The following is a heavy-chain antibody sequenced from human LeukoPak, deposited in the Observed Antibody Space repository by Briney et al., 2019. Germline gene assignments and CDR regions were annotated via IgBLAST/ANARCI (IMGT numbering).Heavy chain of an antibody. CDR1: GASISDYY. D-gene: IGHD3-16*01. Sequence: PSETLSLTCTVSGASISDYYWSWIRQPPGKGLEWIGYIYYTGTTNYNPSLKSRVTISVDTSKNQFFLKLTSVTAGDTAVYYCARGHRGLGYWGQGTLVSVSS. J-gene: IGHJ4*02. CDR3: ARGHRGLGY. V-gene: IGHV4-59*01. CDR2: IYYTGTT.